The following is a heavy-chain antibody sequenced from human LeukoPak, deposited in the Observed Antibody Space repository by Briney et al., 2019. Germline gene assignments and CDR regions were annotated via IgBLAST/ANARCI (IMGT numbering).Heavy chain of an antibody. J-gene: IGHJ4*02. D-gene: IGHD6-19*01. Sequence: SETLSLTCTVSGGSNSSSSYYWGWIRQPPGKGLEWIGSIYYSGSTYYNPSLKSRVTISVDTSKNQFSLKLSSVTAADTAVYYCARQIAVAEIDYWGQGTLVTVSS. CDR3: ARQIAVAEIDY. CDR1: GGSNSSSSYY. CDR2: IYYSGST. V-gene: IGHV4-39*01.